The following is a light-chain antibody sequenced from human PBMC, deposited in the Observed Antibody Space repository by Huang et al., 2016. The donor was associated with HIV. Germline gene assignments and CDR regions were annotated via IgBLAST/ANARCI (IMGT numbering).Light chain of an antibody. V-gene: IGKV1-39*01. CDR3: QQSYSSPYT. Sequence: DIQMTQSPSSLSASVGDRVTITCRASQSISGYLNWYQQKPGEAPKLLIYAASSLQSGGPSRFRGKGSGTDFTLTISSLQPKDFATYYCQQSYSSPYTFGQGTKLEIK. CDR1: QSISGY. J-gene: IGKJ2*01. CDR2: AAS.